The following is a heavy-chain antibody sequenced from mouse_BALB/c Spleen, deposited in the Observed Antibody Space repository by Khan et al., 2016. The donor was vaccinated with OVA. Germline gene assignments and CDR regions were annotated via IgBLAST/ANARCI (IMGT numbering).Heavy chain of an antibody. CDR1: GYIFTSYY. CDR2: INPNNGDA. J-gene: IGHJ3*01. Sequence: QVQLQQSGAELVKPGASVKLSCKASGYIFTSYYTYWVKQRPGQGLEWIGEINPNNGDANFNEKFKNKAALTVDTSSIQAYIQLSRLTSEDSAVYYCTRVGYGTFAYWGQGTLVTVSA. V-gene: IGHV1S81*02. D-gene: IGHD2-1*01. CDR3: TRVGYGTFAY.